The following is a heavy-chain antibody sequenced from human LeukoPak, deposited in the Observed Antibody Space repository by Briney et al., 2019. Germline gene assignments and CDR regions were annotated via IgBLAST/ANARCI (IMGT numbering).Heavy chain of an antibody. CDR2: INAGNGST. V-gene: IGHV1-3*01. CDR3: ARGALLWFGETYYYYGMDV. Sequence: ASVKVSCKASGYTFTSYAMHWVRQAPGQRLEWMGWINAGNGSTKYSQKFQGRVTITRDTSASTAYMELSSLRSEDTAVYYCARGALLWFGETYYYYGMDVWGKGTTVTVSS. CDR1: GYTFTSYA. D-gene: IGHD3-10*01. J-gene: IGHJ6*04.